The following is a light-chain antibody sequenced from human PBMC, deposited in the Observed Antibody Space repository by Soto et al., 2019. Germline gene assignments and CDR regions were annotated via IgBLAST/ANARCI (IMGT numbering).Light chain of an antibody. CDR3: QQRRGA. CDR2: DAS. J-gene: IGKJ4*01. CDR1: QSVSSY. V-gene: IGKV3-11*01. Sequence: EIVLTQSPATLSLSPGERDTLSCWASQSVSSYLAWYQQKPGQAPRLLIYDASNRATGIPARFSGSGSGTDFTLTISSLEPEDFAVYYCQQRRGAFGGGTKVELK.